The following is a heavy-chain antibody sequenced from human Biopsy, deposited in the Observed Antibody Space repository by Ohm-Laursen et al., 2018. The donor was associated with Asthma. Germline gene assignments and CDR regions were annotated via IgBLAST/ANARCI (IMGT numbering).Heavy chain of an antibody. D-gene: IGHD3-22*01. CDR1: YGSITRGGYY. CDR2: IYYSGST. Sequence: TLSLTCTVSYGSITRGGYYWTWIRQHPGKGLEWIGFIYYSGSTYYNPSLKSRVSISIDTSKNQFSLKLSSVTAADTAVYYFARAQDYYDSRGYYRSFDYWGQGTLVTVSS. V-gene: IGHV4-31*03. CDR3: ARAQDYYDSRGYYRSFDY. J-gene: IGHJ4*02.